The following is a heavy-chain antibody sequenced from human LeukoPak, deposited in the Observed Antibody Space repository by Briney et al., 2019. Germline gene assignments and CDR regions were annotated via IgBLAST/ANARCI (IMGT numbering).Heavy chain of an antibody. CDR2: IYYSGST. CDR3: ARGRVVVPAATYFDY. V-gene: IGHV4-59*01. D-gene: IGHD2-2*01. J-gene: IGHJ4*02. Sequence: SETLSLTCTVSGGSISRYYWSWIRQPPGKGLEWIGYIYYSGSTNYNPSLKSRVTISVDTSKNQFSLKLSSVTAADTAVYYCARGRVVVPAATYFDYWGQGTLVTVSS. CDR1: GGSISRYY.